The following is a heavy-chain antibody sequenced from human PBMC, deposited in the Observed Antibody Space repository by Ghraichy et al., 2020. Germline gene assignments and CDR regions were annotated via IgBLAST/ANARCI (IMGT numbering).Heavy chain of an antibody. CDR2: ISGSGGRT. CDR3: AKITGAGGLYFDY. CDR1: GFTFSSYG. D-gene: IGHD3-10*01. Sequence: GESLNISCAASGFTFSSYGMSWVRQAPGKGLEWVSAISGSGGRTYYADSVKGRFTISRDNSKNTLHLQMNSLRAEDTAVYYCAKITGAGGLYFDYWGQGTLVTVSS. J-gene: IGHJ4*02. V-gene: IGHV3-23*01.